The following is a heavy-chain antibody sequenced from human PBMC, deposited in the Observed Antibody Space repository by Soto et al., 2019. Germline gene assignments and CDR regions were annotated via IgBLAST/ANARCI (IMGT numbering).Heavy chain of an antibody. V-gene: IGHV1-2*02. CDR3: ATRYSYVHF. CDR2: INPNSGDT. D-gene: IGHD5-18*01. CDR1: GYAFTGYY. J-gene: IGHJ4*02. Sequence: ASVKVSCKSSGYAFTGYYIHWVRQAPGQGLEWMGWINPNSGDTNYAQKFQGRVTMTRDTSFSTAYMELSSLRSDDTAIYYCATRYSYVHFWGQGTLVTVSS.